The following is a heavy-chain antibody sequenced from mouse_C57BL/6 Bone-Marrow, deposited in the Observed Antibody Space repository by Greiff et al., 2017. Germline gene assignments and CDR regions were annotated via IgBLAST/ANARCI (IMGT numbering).Heavy chain of an antibody. J-gene: IGHJ4*01. Sequence: VQLQQSDAELAKPGASVKLSCKASGYTFTSYWMHWVKQRPGQGLEWIGYINPSSGYTKYNQKFKDKATLTADKSSSTDYMQLSSLTYEDSAVYYCARGEAYYSRYYYAMDYWGQGTSVTVSS. CDR1: GYTFTSYW. V-gene: IGHV1-7*01. CDR2: INPSSGYT. CDR3: ARGEAYYSRYYYAMDY. D-gene: IGHD1-1*01.